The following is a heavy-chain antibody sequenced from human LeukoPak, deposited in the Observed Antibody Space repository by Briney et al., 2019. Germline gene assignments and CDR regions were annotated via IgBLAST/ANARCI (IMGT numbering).Heavy chain of an antibody. V-gene: IGHV1-69*13. CDR2: IIPIFGTA. CDR3: ASPRRGGDFWTFDY. J-gene: IGHJ4*02. CDR1: GGTFSNYA. D-gene: IGHD3-3*01. Sequence: SVKVSCKASGGTFSNYAISWVRQAPGQGLEWMGGIIPIFGTANYAQKFQGRVTITADESTSTAYMELSSLRSEDTAVYYCASPRRGGDFWTFDYWGQGALVTVSS.